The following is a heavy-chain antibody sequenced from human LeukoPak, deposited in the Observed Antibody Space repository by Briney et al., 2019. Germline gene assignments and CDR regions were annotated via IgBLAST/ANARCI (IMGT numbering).Heavy chain of an antibody. V-gene: IGHV4-59*01. Sequence: PSETLSLTCSVSGGSISSYYWSWIRQPPGKGLEWIGYIYYSGRTSYNPSLKSRVTISVDTSKNQFSLRLSSVTAADTAVYYCARVAYLVVGWRYYYYYMDVWGKGTTVTVSS. D-gene: IGHD2-15*01. CDR2: IYYSGRT. J-gene: IGHJ6*03. CDR1: GGSISSYY. CDR3: ARVAYLVVGWRYYYYYMDV.